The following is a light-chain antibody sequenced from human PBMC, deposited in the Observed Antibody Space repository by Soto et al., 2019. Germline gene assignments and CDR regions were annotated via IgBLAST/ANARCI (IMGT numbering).Light chain of an antibody. CDR1: QSVSSSY. J-gene: IGKJ5*01. Sequence: EIVLTQSPGTLSLSPGERATLSCRASQSVSSSYLAWFQRKPGQAPRLLIYGASSRATGIPDRFSGSGSGTDFTLTISRLEPEDFAVYYCHQYGSSPTFGQGTRLEIK. CDR2: GAS. CDR3: HQYGSSPT. V-gene: IGKV3-20*01.